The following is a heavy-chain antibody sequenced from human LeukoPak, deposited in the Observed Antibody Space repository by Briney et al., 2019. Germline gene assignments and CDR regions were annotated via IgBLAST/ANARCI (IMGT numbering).Heavy chain of an antibody. J-gene: IGHJ4*02. CDR2: ISSSSSKI. Sequence: KPGGSLILSCATAGFTFSSYSMNWGRQAPGKGLEWVSSISSSSSKIYYADSVKGRVTISRNNDKNSLYLQMHSLRAEDTAVYYCARGGYNWNDVGDYWGQGTLVTGSS. CDR1: GFTFSSYS. D-gene: IGHD1-1*01. V-gene: IGHV3-21*01. CDR3: ARGGYNWNDVGDY.